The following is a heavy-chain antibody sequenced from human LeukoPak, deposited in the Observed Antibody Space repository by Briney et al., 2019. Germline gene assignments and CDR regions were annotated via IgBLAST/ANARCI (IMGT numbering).Heavy chain of an antibody. CDR3: ARAHGSSWYGNFDY. V-gene: IGHV3-30*04. J-gene: IGHJ4*02. CDR1: GFTLSSYA. CDR2: ISYDGSNK. D-gene: IGHD6-13*01. Sequence: GRSLRLSCAASGFTLSSYAMHWVRQAPGKGLEWVAVISYDGSNKYYADSVKGRFTISRDNSKNTLYLQMNSLRAEDTAVYYCARAHGSSWYGNFDYWGQGTLVTVSS.